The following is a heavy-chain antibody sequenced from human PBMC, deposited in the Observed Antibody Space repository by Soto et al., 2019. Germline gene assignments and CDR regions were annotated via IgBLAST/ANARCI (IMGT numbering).Heavy chain of an antibody. J-gene: IGHJ6*02. D-gene: IGHD3-10*01. Sequence: PSETLSLTCTVSGGSISSRSSYWGWIRQPPGKGLEWIGSINYSGSTYYNPPLKSRVTISVDTSKNQFSLKLSSVTAADTAVYYCARMYYYGSGSYVPLNYYNGMDVWGQGTTVTVSS. CDR3: ARMYYYGSGSYVPLNYYNGMDV. V-gene: IGHV4-39*07. CDR1: GGSISSRSSY. CDR2: INYSGST.